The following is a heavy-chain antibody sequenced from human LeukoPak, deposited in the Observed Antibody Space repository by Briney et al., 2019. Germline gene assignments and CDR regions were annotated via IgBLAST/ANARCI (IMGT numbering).Heavy chain of an antibody. CDR3: ARDLSGDIVVVPAAMCLDY. Sequence: GGSLRLSCAASGFTFSSYAMSWVRQAPGKGLEWVSAISGSGGSTYYADSVKGRFTISRDNSKNTLYLQMNSLRAEDTAVYYCARDLSGDIVVVPAAMCLDYWGQGTLVTVSS. CDR2: ISGSGGST. J-gene: IGHJ4*02. CDR1: GFTFSSYA. V-gene: IGHV3-23*01. D-gene: IGHD2-2*01.